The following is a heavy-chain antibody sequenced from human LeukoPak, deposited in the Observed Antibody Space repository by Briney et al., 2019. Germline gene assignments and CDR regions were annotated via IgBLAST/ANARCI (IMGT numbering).Heavy chain of an antibody. CDR1: GGTFSTYS. CDR2: IIPMYATS. V-gene: IGHV1-69*01. D-gene: IGHD1-26*01. J-gene: IGHJ4*02. Sequence: GSSVKVSCKFSGGTFSTYSINWVRQAPGQGLEWMGGIIPMYATSSFAPTFQGRLTITADESTSTVYLELGSLRAEDTAVYYCAKGLANGEWELREGSYFDYWGQGTLVTVSS. CDR3: AKGLANGEWELREGSYFDY.